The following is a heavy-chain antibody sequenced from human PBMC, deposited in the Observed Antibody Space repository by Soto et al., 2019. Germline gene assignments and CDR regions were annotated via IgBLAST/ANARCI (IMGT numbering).Heavy chain of an antibody. CDR3: AKDLLPNTVTTCGS. D-gene: IGHD4-17*01. J-gene: IGHJ5*02. CDR2: ISSDGNNK. V-gene: IGHV3-30*18. Sequence: QVQLVESGGGAVQPGRSLRLSCAASGFTFDSHGMHWVRQAPGKGLEWVAVISSDGNNKYYADSVKGRFTISRDNFNNTLYLQMSSLRAEDTAVYYCAKDLLPNTVTTCGSWGQGTLVTVSS. CDR1: GFTFDSHG.